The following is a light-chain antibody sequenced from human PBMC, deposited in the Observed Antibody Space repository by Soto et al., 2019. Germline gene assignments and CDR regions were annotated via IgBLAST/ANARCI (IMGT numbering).Light chain of an antibody. Sequence: DIVMTQSPLSLPVTPGEPASISCRSSQSLLHINGYNYLDWYLQKPGQSPQLLIYLGSNRASGVPDRVSGSGSGTDFTLTISRVDAEDVGVYYCMQPLQSPYTFGQGTKLEIK. V-gene: IGKV2-28*01. CDR3: MQPLQSPYT. CDR1: QSLLHINGYNY. J-gene: IGKJ2*01. CDR2: LGS.